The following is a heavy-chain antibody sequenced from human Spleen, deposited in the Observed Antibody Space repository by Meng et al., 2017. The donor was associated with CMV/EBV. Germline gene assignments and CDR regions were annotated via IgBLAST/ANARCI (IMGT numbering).Heavy chain of an antibody. CDR1: GGSISSSSYY. D-gene: IGHD6-19*01. Sequence: SETLSLTCSVSGGSISSSSYYWGWIRQPPGKGLEWIGSLYQSGSTFYNPSLKSRVTISVDTSKNHFSLKLSSVTAADTAVYYCETPRAGYASGWSFDYWGQGALVTVSS. CDR2: LYQSGST. V-gene: IGHV4-39*07. J-gene: IGHJ4*02. CDR3: ETPRAGYASGWSFDY.